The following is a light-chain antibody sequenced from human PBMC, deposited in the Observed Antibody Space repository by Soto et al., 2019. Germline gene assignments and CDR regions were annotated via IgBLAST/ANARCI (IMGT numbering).Light chain of an antibody. CDR2: EAS. Sequence: QSVLTQPASVSGSPGQSITISCTGTSSDVGSYNVVSWYQQHPGKAPKLMIYEASKRPSGVSNRFSGSKSGNTASLTISGLQPEDEADYYCCSYANNTTFAFGGRTKLTVL. J-gene: IGLJ2*01. V-gene: IGLV2-23*02. CDR3: CSYANNTTFA. CDR1: SSDVGSYNV.